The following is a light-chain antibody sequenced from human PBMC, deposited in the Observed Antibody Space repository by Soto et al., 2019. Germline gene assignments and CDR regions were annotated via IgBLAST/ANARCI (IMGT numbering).Light chain of an antibody. CDR3: QQYYSTPLT. Sequence: DIVMTQSPDSLAVSLGERATINCKSSQSVLYSSNNKNYLAWYQQKPGQPPKLLIYWASTRESGVPDRFSGSGSGTDFTLTISSLQAEDVAFDYCQQYYSTPLTFGEGTKVEIK. CDR2: WAS. V-gene: IGKV4-1*01. CDR1: QSVLYSSNNKNY. J-gene: IGKJ4*01.